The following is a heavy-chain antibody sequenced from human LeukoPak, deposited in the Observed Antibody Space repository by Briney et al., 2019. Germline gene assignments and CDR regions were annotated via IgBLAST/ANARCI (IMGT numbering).Heavy chain of an antibody. CDR3: ASSKYCSSTSCYSNY. Sequence: GGSLRLSCADSGFTFSSCSMNWVRQAPGKGLEWVSSISSSSSYIYYADSVKGRFTISRDNAKNSLYLQMNSLRAEDTAVYYCASSKYCSSTSCYSNYWGQGTLVTVSS. CDR2: ISSSSSYI. J-gene: IGHJ4*02. V-gene: IGHV3-21*01. D-gene: IGHD2-2*01. CDR1: GFTFSSCS.